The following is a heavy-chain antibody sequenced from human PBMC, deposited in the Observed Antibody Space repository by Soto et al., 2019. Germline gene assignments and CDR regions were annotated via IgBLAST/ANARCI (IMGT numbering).Heavy chain of an antibody. CDR1: GGTFSSYT. CDR3: ARDPSAGDSAGY. Sequence: QVQLVQSGAEVKKPGSSVKVSCKASGGTFSSYTISWVRQAPGQGLEWMGRIIPILGIANYAQKFQGRVMITADKSTSTAYMELSSLRSEDTAVYYCARDPSAGDSAGYWGQGTLVTVSS. D-gene: IGHD2-21*01. V-gene: IGHV1-69*08. CDR2: IIPILGIA. J-gene: IGHJ4*02.